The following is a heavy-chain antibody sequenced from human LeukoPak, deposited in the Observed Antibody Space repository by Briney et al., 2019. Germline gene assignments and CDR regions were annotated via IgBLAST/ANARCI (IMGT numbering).Heavy chain of an antibody. J-gene: IGHJ4*02. V-gene: IGHV3-30*02. CDR1: GFTFSSYG. CDR3: AKDQYPIAVADAVDY. D-gene: IGHD6-19*01. CDR2: IRYDGSNK. Sequence: PGGSLRLSCAASGFTFSSYGVHWVRQAPGKGLEWVAFIRYDGSNKYYADSVKGRFTISRDNSKNTLYLQMNSLRAEDTAVYYCAKDQYPIAVADAVDYWRQGTLVTVSS.